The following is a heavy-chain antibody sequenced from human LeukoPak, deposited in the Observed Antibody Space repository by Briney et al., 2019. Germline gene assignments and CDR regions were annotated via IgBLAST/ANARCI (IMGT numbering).Heavy chain of an antibody. D-gene: IGHD1-14*01. CDR1: GFTFSNYG. CDR3: ARDDHD. V-gene: IGHV3-23*01. Sequence: PGGSLRLSCAASGFTFSNYGLSWVRQAPGKGLEWVSGITGSGGSTYYADSVKGRFTISRDNSKNTLYLQMNSLRAEDTAIYYCARDDHDWGQGTLVTVSS. CDR2: ITGSGGST. J-gene: IGHJ4*02.